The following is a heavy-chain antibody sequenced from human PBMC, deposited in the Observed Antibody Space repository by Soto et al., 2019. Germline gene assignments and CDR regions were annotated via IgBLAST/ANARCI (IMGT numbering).Heavy chain of an antibody. J-gene: IGHJ4*02. CDR3: VRLRASSWYMGGYLDY. D-gene: IGHD6-13*01. Sequence: QVQLVESGRGLVKPGGSLRLSCAASGFTFSDYYMGWIRQAPGKWLEYVSYIVTSSAYTNYADSVKGRFTISRDNAKSSLYLQMNSLRAEDTALYYCVRLRASSWYMGGYLDYWGQGTLVTVSS. V-gene: IGHV3-11*06. CDR1: GFTFSDYY. CDR2: IVTSSAYT.